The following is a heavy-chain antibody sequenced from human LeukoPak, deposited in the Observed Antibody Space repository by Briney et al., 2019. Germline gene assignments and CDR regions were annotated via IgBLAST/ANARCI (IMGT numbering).Heavy chain of an antibody. CDR1: GGSISSGSYY. D-gene: IGHD3-10*01. V-gene: IGHV4-61*02. J-gene: IGHJ5*02. CDR3: ARESVRGGPWRWFDP. Sequence: SETLSLTWTVSGGSISSGSYYWSWIRQRAGKGLEWIGRIYTSGSTNYNPSLKSRVTISVDTSKNQFSLKLSSVTAADTAVYYCARESVRGGPWRWFDPWGQGTLVTVSS. CDR2: IYTSGST.